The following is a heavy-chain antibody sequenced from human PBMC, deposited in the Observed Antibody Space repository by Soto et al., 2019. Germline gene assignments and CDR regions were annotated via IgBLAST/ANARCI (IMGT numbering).Heavy chain of an antibody. CDR3: ARDTTYSGYDLS. Sequence: QVQLVESGGGVVQPGRSLRLSCAASGFTFSSYAMHWVRQAPGKGLEWVAVISYDGSNKYYADSVKGRFTISRDNSKNTLYLQMNSLRAEDTAVYYCARDTTYSGYDLSWGQGTLVTVSS. D-gene: IGHD5-12*01. CDR2: ISYDGSNK. CDR1: GFTFSSYA. J-gene: IGHJ5*02. V-gene: IGHV3-30-3*01.